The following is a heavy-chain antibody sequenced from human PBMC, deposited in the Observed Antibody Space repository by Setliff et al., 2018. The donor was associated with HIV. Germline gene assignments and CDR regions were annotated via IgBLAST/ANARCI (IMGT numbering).Heavy chain of an antibody. D-gene: IGHD6-6*01. CDR2: VNPNSGDA. V-gene: IGHV1-2*02. J-gene: IGHJ4*02. CDR1: GYTFTGHY. Sequence: GASVKVSCKASGYTFTGHYLHWVRQAPGQGLEWLGWVNPNSGDAIYAQNFQGRVTMSRDTSTNTVYMELSSLRSEDTAVYYCARDHIAARSVDYWGQGTLVTVSS. CDR3: ARDHIAARSVDY.